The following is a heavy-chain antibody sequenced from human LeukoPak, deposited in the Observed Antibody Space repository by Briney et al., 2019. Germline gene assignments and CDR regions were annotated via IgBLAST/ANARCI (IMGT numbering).Heavy chain of an antibody. CDR1: GGSISSYY. D-gene: IGHD1-26*01. CDR3: ARDGGMGAQYYFDY. J-gene: IGHJ4*02. Sequence: SETLSLTCSVSGGSISSYYWSWTRQPAGKGLEWIGRLYTSGSTNYNPSLKSRVTMSVDTSKNQFSLKLSSVTAADTAVYYCARDGGMGAQYYFDYWGQGTLVTVSS. V-gene: IGHV4-4*07. CDR2: LYTSGST.